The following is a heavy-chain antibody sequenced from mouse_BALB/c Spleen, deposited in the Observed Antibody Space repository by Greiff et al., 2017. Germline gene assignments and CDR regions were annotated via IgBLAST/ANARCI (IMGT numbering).Heavy chain of an antibody. D-gene: IGHD1-1*01. V-gene: IGHV5-17*02. CDR1: GFTFSSFG. CDR3: ARSPDYGSLRAMDY. Sequence: EVQGVESGGGLVQPGGSRKLSCAASGFTFSSFGMHWVRQAPEKGLEWVAYISSGSSTIYYADTVKGRFTISRDNPKNTLFLQMTSLRSEDTAMYYCARSPDYGSLRAMDYWGQGTSVTVSS. CDR2: ISSGSSTI. J-gene: IGHJ4*01.